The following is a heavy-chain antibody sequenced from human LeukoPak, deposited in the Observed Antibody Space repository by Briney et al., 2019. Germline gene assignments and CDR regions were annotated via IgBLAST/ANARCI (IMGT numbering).Heavy chain of an antibody. D-gene: IGHD6-19*01. Sequence: GSSVKVSCKASGGTFSSYAISWVRQAPGQGLEWMGRIIPIFGTANYAQKFQGRVTITTDESTSTAYMELSSLRSEDTAVYYCARDVLYSSDWYNYFDYWGQGTLVTVSS. CDR3: ARDVLYSSDWYNYFDY. J-gene: IGHJ4*02. V-gene: IGHV1-69*05. CDR2: IIPIFGTA. CDR1: GGTFSSYA.